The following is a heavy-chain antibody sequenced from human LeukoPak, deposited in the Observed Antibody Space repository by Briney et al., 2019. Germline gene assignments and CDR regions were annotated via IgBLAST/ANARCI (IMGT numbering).Heavy chain of an antibody. V-gene: IGHV1-69*13. J-gene: IGHJ4*02. D-gene: IGHD1-14*01. CDR3: ARNLGWREPNFDY. Sequence: ASVKVSCKASGGTFSSYAISWVRQAPGQGLEWMGGIIPIFGTANYAQKFQGRVTITADESTSTAYMELSSLRSEDTAVYYCARNLGWREPNFDYWGQGTLVTVSS. CDR2: IIPIFGTA. CDR1: GGTFSSYA.